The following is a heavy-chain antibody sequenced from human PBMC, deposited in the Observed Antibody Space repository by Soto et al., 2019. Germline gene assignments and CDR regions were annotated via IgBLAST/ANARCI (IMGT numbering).Heavy chain of an antibody. CDR1: GGSISSGGYY. V-gene: IGHV4-31*03. CDR2: IYYSGST. J-gene: IGHJ4*02. CDR3: ARGLSVDTAMFYGY. D-gene: IGHD5-18*01. Sequence: SETLSLTCTVSGGSISSGGYYWSWIRQHPGKGLEWIGYIYYSGSTYYNPSLKSRVTISVDTSKNQFSLKLSSVTAADTAVYYWARGLSVDTAMFYGYWGQGTLSTGS.